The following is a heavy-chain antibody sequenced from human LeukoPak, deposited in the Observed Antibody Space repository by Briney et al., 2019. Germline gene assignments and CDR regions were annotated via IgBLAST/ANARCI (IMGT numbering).Heavy chain of an antibody. CDR3: ARSPSRDFDY. V-gene: IGHV4-59*12. J-gene: IGHJ4*02. Sequence: KSSETLSLTYTVSGGSISSYYWSWIRQPPGKGLEWIGYIYYSGSTNYKPSLKSRVTISVDTSKNQFSLKLSSVTAADTAVYYCARSPSRDFDYWGQGTLVTVSS. CDR1: GGSISSYY. CDR2: IYYSGST.